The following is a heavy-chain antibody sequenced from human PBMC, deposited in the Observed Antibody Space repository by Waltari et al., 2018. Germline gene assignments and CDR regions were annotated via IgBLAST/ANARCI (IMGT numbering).Heavy chain of an antibody. CDR3: AGRIFDI. V-gene: IGHV3-7*01. CDR2: IKEGGSEK. CDR1: GFTFSNFW. J-gene: IGHJ3*02. Sequence: EEQLVESGGGLVQPGGSLRLSCVGSGFTFSNFWIAWVRQAPGKGLEWGAKIKEGGSEKYYRDSVKGRFTISRDNAKNSVYLQMNSLRAEDTAVYYCAGRIFDIWGQGTMVTVSS.